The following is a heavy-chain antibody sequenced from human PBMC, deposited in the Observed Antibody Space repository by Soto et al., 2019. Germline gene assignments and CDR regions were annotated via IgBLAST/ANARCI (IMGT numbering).Heavy chain of an antibody. CDR3: ARDDSSGYYSD. CDR2: INPNSGGT. V-gene: IGHV1-2*04. CDR1: GYTFTGYY. D-gene: IGHD3-22*01. Sequence: ASVTVSCKASGYTFTGYYMHWVRQAPGQGLEWMGWINPNSGGTNYAQKFQGWVTMTRDTSISTAYMELSRLRSDDTAVYYCARDDSSGYYSDWGQGTLVTVSS. J-gene: IGHJ4*02.